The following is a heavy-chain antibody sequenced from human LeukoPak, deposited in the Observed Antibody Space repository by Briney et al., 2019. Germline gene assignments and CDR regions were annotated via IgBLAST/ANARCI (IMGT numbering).Heavy chain of an antibody. J-gene: IGHJ4*02. D-gene: IGHD2-2*01. CDR1: GFTFSSYG. CDR3: ARDLRYCSSTSCYAALGY. Sequence: PGRSLRLSCAASGFTFSSYGMHWVRQAPGKGLEWVADIWYDGSNKYYADSVKGRFTISRDNSKNTLYLQMNSLRAEDTAVYYCARDLRYCSSTSCYAALGYWGQGTLVTVSS. V-gene: IGHV3-33*01. CDR2: IWYDGSNK.